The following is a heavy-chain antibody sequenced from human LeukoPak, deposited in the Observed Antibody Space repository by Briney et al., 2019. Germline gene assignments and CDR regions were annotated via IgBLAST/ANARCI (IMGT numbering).Heavy chain of an antibody. Sequence: PSEALSLTCTVSGGSISSSSYYWGWIRQPPGKGLEWIGSIYCSGSTYYNPSLKSRVTISVDTSKNQFSLKLSSVTAADTAVYYCARNIKTGDSSGYSDYWGQGTLVTVSS. J-gene: IGHJ4*02. D-gene: IGHD3-22*01. CDR3: ARNIKTGDSSGYSDY. V-gene: IGHV4-39*07. CDR2: IYCSGST. CDR1: GGSISSSSYY.